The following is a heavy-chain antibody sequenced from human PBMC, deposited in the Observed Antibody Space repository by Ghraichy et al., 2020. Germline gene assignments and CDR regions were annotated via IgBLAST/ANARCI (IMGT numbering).Heavy chain of an antibody. CDR3: ATNLRGIAVAGTARRYRVGADY. CDR1: GYTFTGYY. D-gene: IGHD6-19*01. J-gene: IGHJ4*02. CDR2: INPNSGGT. V-gene: IGHV1-2*02. Sequence: ASVKVSCKASGYTFTGYYMHWVRQAPGQGLEWMGWINPNSGGTNYAQKFQGRVTMTRDTSISTAYMELSRLRSDDTAVYYCATNLRGIAVAGTARRYRVGADYWGQGTLVTVSS.